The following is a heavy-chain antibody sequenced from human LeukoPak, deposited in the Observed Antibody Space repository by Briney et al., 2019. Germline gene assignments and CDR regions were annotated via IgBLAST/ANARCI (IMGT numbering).Heavy chain of an antibody. Sequence: HAESLKICWKSSGYIFTSYWIGGGRQLRGKVLGWGGIIYPGDSATRYSPSFQGQVTSSADKSISTAYLQWSSLKASDTAMYYCARLYYGSGSYYRRASKLGYYFDYWGQGTLVTVSS. D-gene: IGHD3-10*01. CDR2: IYPGDSAT. J-gene: IGHJ4*02. CDR3: ARLYYGSGSYYRRASKLGYYFDY. CDR1: GYIFTSYW. V-gene: IGHV5-51*01.